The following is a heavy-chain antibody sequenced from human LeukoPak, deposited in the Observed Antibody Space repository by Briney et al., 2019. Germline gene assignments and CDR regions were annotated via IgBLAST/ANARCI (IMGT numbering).Heavy chain of an antibody. J-gene: IGHJ4*02. CDR2: INPSGGST. CDR3: ARDWGIVGEGVAD. D-gene: IGHD1-26*01. Sequence: GASVKVSCKASGYTFTSYYMHWVRQAPGQGLEWMGIINPSGGSTSYAQKFQGRVTMTRDTSTSTVYMELSSLRSEDTAVYYCARDWGIVGEGVADWGRGTLVTVS. V-gene: IGHV1-46*01. CDR1: GYTFTSYY.